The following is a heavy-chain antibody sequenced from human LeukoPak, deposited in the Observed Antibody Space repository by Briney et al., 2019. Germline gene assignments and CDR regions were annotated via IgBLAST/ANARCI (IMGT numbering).Heavy chain of an antibody. J-gene: IGHJ3*02. V-gene: IGHV3-33*08. CDR1: GFSFSDYG. CDR2: MWSGGTNK. Sequence: GGSLRLSCAASGFSFSDYGMNWVRRAPGKGLEWVAVMWSGGTNKYYADSVKGRFTISRDNSKNTLYLQMNSLRAEDTALYFCAREGLTTTPNNAFDIWGQGTMVTVSS. CDR3: AREGLTTTPNNAFDI. D-gene: IGHD4-11*01.